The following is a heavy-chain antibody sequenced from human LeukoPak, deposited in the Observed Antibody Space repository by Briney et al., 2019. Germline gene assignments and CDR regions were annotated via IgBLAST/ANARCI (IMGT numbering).Heavy chain of an antibody. Sequence: GGSLRLSCAASGFTFSAYAMTWVRQAPGKGLEWVSAISESGAATYYADSVKGRFTISRDNSENTLYLQMNSLRAEDTAVYFCAKRYCTTAGCYMFVSWSQGTLVTVSS. V-gene: IGHV3-23*01. D-gene: IGHD2-2*02. CDR3: AKRYCTTAGCYMFVS. J-gene: IGHJ4*02. CDR1: GFTFSAYA. CDR2: ISESGAAT.